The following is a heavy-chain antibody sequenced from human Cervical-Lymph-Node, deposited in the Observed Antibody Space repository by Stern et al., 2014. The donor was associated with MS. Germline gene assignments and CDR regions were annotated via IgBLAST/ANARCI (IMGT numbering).Heavy chain of an antibody. CDR3: ARQRYFDY. CDR2: IFPGGSDI. CDR1: GYTFTSYW. J-gene: IGHJ4*02. Sequence: VQLVESGPEVKRPGESLKISCQASGYTFTSYWIGWVRQMPGKGLEWIAIIFPGGSDIRSSPSFKAQFPIPADKPSSTASLQWNNLKPSDTAIYYCARQRYFDYWGQGTLVTVSS. V-gene: IGHV5-51*01.